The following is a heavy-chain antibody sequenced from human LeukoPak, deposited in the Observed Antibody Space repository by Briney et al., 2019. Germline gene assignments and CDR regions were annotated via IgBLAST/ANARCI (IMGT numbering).Heavy chain of an antibody. J-gene: IGHJ5*02. CDR1: GFTLVDYV. D-gene: IGHD3-3*02. V-gene: IGHV3-9*01. Sequence: GGSLRLSCAASGFTLVDYVMHWVRQAPGKGLQWVSGISWNSGSIGYADSVKGRFTISRDNAQNSLYLQMTSLRAEDTALYYCAKDVSLAAWGQGTLVTVSS. CDR2: ISWNSGSI. CDR3: AKDVSLAA.